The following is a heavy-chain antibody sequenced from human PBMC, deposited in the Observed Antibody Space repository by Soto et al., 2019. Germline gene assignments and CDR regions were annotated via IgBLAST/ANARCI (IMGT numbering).Heavy chain of an antibody. CDR1: GFTFSSHA. J-gene: IGHJ5*02. CDR2: ISDNGDGT. V-gene: IGHV3-23*01. D-gene: IGHD3-3*01. Sequence: LRLSCAASGFTFSSHAMSWVRQAPGKGLVWVSSISDNGDGTYYADSVKGRFTISRDNSKNTLYLQMNSLRAEDTAVYYCAKVGNWFDPWGQGTLVTVPS. CDR3: AKVGNWFDP.